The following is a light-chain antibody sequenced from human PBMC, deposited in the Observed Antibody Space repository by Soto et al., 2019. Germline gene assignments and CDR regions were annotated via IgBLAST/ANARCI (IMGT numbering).Light chain of an antibody. Sequence: EIVMTQSPATLSVSPGERATLSCRASQSVSSNLAWYQQKPGQAPRLLIYGASTRATGIPARFSGSGSGTECTLTISSLQSEDFAVYYCQQYNNWPQTFGQGTKVYIK. J-gene: IGKJ1*01. CDR2: GAS. CDR1: QSVSSN. CDR3: QQYNNWPQT. V-gene: IGKV3-15*01.